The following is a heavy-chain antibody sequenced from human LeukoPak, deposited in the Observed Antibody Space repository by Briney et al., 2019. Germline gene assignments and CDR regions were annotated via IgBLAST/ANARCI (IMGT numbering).Heavy chain of an antibody. CDR1: GFTFSNYW. CDR3: GRSIDY. V-gene: IGHV3-7*01. J-gene: IGHJ4*02. CDR2: ISPDGSAT. Sequence: PGGSLRLSCEASGFTFSNYWMNWVRQAPGKGLEWVPNISPDGSATSYVDSMKGRVTISRDNAKNSLYLQLYSLRAEDTAVYYCGRSIDYWGQGTLVTVSS.